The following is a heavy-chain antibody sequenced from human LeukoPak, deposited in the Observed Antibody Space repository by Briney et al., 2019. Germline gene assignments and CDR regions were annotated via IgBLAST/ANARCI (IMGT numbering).Heavy chain of an antibody. V-gene: IGHV4-59*01. CDR3: ATSKAVTILGVAPHDAFDI. D-gene: IGHD3-3*01. Sequence: SETLSLTCTVSGGSISSNNWNWIRKPPAKGQALNGYIYYSGSTNSNPSLKSRVSLSVDADKTQFPLTLSPVSAADTDVHNCATSKAVTILGVAPHDAFDIWGQGTMLTVSS. CDR1: GGSISSNN. J-gene: IGHJ3*02. CDR2: IYYSGST.